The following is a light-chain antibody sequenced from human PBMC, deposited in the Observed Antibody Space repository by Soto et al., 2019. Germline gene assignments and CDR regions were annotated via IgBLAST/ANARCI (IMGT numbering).Light chain of an antibody. J-gene: IGLJ1*01. CDR3: CSYAGSSSSI. V-gene: IGLV2-23*02. CDR1: SSDVGTYNL. CDR2: EVT. Sequence: QSVLTQPASVSGSPGQSITISCSGTSSDVGTYNLDSWYQQYPGKAPRLMIYEVTKRPSGVSNRFSGSKSGNTASLTISGLQPEDEADYYCCSYAGSSSSIFGTGTKLTVL.